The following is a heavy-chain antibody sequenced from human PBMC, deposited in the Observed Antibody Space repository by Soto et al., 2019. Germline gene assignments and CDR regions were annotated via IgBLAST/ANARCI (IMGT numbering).Heavy chain of an antibody. Sequence: SQTLSLTCAVSGDSVSSNRVVWNWIRQSPSRGLEWLGRTYFRSKWYNDYVLSVKSRMTINPDTSKNQFSLQLDSVTPEDTAVYFCARARDSLFDYWGQGTQVTVSS. CDR3: ARARDSLFDY. D-gene: IGHD2-21*02. CDR2: TYFRSKWYN. CDR1: GDSVSSNRVV. J-gene: IGHJ4*02. V-gene: IGHV6-1*01.